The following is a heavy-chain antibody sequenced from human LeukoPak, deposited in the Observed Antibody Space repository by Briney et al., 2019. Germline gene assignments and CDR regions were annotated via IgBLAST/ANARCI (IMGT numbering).Heavy chain of an antibody. J-gene: IGHJ5*02. V-gene: IGHV4-4*07. Sequence: SETLSLTCTVSGGSISSYYWSWIRQPAGKGLEWIGRIYTSGSTNYNPSLKSRVTMSVDTSKNQFSLKLSSVTAADTAVYYCVREYSSGYPPTRWFDPWGQGTLVTVSS. CDR3: VREYSSGYPPTRWFDP. CDR1: GGSISSYY. CDR2: IYTSGST. D-gene: IGHD3-22*01.